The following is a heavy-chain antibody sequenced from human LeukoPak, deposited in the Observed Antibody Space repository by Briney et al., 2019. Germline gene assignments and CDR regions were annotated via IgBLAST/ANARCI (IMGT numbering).Heavy chain of an antibody. CDR3: ATELVVGYYFDY. Sequence: ASVKVSCKASGGTFSSYATSWVRQAPGQGLEWMGGIIPIFGTANYAQKFQGRVTITTDESTSTAYMELSSLRSEDTAVYYCATELVVGYYFDYWGLGAQVTVSS. CDR2: IIPIFGTA. D-gene: IGHD2-21*01. V-gene: IGHV1-69*05. J-gene: IGHJ4*02. CDR1: GGTFSSYA.